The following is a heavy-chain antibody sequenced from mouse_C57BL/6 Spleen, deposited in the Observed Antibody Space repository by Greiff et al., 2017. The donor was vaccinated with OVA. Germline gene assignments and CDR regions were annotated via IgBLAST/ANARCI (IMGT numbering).Heavy chain of an antibody. D-gene: IGHD2-1*01. CDR2: IWSDGST. J-gene: IGHJ4*01. V-gene: IGHV2-6-1*01. CDR3: ARHGGNYGYAMDY. CDR1: GFSLTSYG. Sequence: QVQLQQSGPGLVAPSQSLSITCTVSGFSLTSYGVHWVRQPPGKGLEWLVVIWSDGSTTYNSALKSRLSISKDNSKSQVFLKMNSLQTDDTAMDYCARHGGNYGYAMDYWGQGTSVTVSS.